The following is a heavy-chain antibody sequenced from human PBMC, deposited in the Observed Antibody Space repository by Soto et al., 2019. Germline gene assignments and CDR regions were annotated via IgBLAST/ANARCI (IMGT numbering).Heavy chain of an antibody. CDR1: GFTFSSYW. CDR3: ASNLQYCSSTSCYPYYFDY. J-gene: IGHJ4*02. V-gene: IGHV3-7*01. Sequence: GGSLRLSCAASGFTFSSYWMSWVRQAPGKGLEWVANIKQDGSEKYYVDPVKGRFTISRDNAKNSLYLQMNSLRAEDTAVYYCASNLQYCSSTSCYPYYFDYWGQGTLVTVSS. CDR2: IKQDGSEK. D-gene: IGHD2-2*01.